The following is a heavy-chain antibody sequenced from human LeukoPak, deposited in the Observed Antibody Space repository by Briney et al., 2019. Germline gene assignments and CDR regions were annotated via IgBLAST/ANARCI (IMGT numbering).Heavy chain of an antibody. D-gene: IGHD6-19*01. J-gene: IGHJ5*02. Sequence: SVKVSCKASGGTFSSYAISWVRQAPGQGLEWMGGIIPIFGTANYAQKFQGRVTITADKSTSTAYMELSSLRSEDTAVYYCASTSEYSSGWYAVSWFDPWGQGTLVTVSS. CDR3: ASTSEYSSGWYAVSWFDP. CDR1: GGTFSSYA. CDR2: IIPIFGTA. V-gene: IGHV1-69*06.